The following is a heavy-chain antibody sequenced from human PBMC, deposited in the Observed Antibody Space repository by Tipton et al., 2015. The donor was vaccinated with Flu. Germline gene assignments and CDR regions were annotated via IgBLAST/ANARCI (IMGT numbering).Heavy chain of an antibody. D-gene: IGHD3-10*01. J-gene: IGHJ4*02. CDR1: GYSLSSYY. V-gene: IGHV4-4*07. CDR3: ARGSGSGTFMIFDF. CDR2: IYTSGGS. Sequence: TLSLTCTVSGYSLSSYYWSWIRQPAGKGLEWIGRIYTSGGSKYNPSLRGRLTMSVDASKKEFSLKLNSVTAADTAVYYCARGSGSGTFMIFDFWGQGMLVTVSS.